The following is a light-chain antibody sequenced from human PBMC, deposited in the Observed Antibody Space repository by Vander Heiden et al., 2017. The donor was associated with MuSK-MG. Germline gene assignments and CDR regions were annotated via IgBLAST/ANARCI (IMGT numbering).Light chain of an antibody. V-gene: IGKV1D-8*01. Sequence: IWMTQSPSLLSASTGDRVTISCRLSQSIGSYLAWYQQKPGKAPELLIYAASSLQSGVPSRFSGSGSGTDFTLTISCLQSEDFATYYCQQCYIFPRTFGQGTKVEIK. J-gene: IGKJ1*01. CDR2: AAS. CDR3: QQCYIFPRT. CDR1: QSIGSY.